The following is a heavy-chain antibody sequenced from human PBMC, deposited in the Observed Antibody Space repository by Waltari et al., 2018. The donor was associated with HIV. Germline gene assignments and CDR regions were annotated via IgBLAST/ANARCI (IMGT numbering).Heavy chain of an antibody. CDR1: GFTFSSYG. V-gene: IGHV3-30*18. Sequence: QVQLVESGGGMVQPGRSLRLSCAASGFTFSSYGMHWVRQAPGKGLEWVAGISYDGSQKYYADSVKGRFTISRDYFKNTLYLQMNSLRDDDTSVYFCAKDYHEYSQFTVDFWGQGTLVTVSS. J-gene: IGHJ4*02. CDR3: AKDYHEYSQFTVDF. CDR2: ISYDGSQK. D-gene: IGHD2-15*01.